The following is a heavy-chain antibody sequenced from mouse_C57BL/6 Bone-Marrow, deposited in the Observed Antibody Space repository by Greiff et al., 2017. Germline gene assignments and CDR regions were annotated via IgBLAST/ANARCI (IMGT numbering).Heavy chain of an antibody. CDR1: GYTFTSYW. V-gene: IGHV1-55*01. CDR3: AGGYYGNAMDY. Sequence: VQLQQPGAELVKPGASVKMSCKASGYTFTSYWITWVKQRPGQGLEWIGDIYPGSGSTNYNEKFKSKATLTVDTSSSTAYMQLSSLTAEDSAVYYCAGGYYGNAMDYWGQGTSVTVSS. D-gene: IGHD2-3*01. CDR2: IYPGSGST. J-gene: IGHJ4*01.